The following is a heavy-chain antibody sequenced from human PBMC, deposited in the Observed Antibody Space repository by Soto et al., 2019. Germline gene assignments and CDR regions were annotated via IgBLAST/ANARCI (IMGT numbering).Heavy chain of an antibody. CDR3: AKRADSSGWYRTFDY. J-gene: IGHJ4*02. D-gene: IGHD6-19*01. CDR1: GFSFSAYA. V-gene: IGHV3-23*01. Sequence: VGSVRLSCAASGFSFSAYAMNWVRQAPGKGLEWVSEISNRDGSTYYADSVKGRFTISRDTSKNTLFLEMNSLRAEDTAVYYCAKRADSSGWYRTFDYWGQGTLVTVSS. CDR2: ISNRDGST.